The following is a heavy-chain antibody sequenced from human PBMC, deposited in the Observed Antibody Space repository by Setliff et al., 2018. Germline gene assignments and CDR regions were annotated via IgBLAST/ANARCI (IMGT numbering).Heavy chain of an antibody. J-gene: IGHJ5*02. Sequence: SETLSLTCTVSGDSISSGSYYWTWIRQPAGKGLEWIGHFHTGGSTNYNRSLRSRVSISVDTSKNQFSLELSSVTAADTATYYCARAGPTDTFFRVLVISWWDPWGQGSLVTVSS. V-gene: IGHV4-61*09. D-gene: IGHD3-3*01. CDR2: FHTGGST. CDR1: GDSISSGSYY. CDR3: ARAGPTDTFFRVLVISWWDP.